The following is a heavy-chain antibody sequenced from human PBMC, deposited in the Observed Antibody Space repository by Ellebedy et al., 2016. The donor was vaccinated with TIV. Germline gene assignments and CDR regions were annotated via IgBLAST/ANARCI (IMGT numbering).Heavy chain of an antibody. D-gene: IGHD3-16*01. CDR1: GFTMTSDA. J-gene: IGHJ4*02. CDR2: ISGSGGST. Sequence: GGSLRLXXAASGFTMTSDALSRVSRGLGTGLEWVSAISGSGGSTYYADSVKGRFTISRDSSKNTLYLHMSSLRVEDTAEYYCAKNRETWGSGPCDYWGQGTLVTVSS. V-gene: IGHV3-23*01. CDR3: AKNRETWGSGPCDY.